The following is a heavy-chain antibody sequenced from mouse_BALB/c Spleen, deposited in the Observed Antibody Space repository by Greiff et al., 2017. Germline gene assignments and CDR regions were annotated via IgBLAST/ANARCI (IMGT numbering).Heavy chain of an antibody. Sequence: VQLQQSGAELVKPGASVKLSCTASGFNIKDTYMHWVKQRPEQGLEWIGRIDPANGNTKYDPKFQGKATITADTSSNTAYLQLSSLTSEDTAVYYCARGIYDGYYAAYWGQGTLVTVSA. CDR2: IDPANGNT. CDR1: GFNIKDTY. CDR3: ARGIYDGYYAAY. J-gene: IGHJ3*01. V-gene: IGHV14-3*02. D-gene: IGHD2-3*01.